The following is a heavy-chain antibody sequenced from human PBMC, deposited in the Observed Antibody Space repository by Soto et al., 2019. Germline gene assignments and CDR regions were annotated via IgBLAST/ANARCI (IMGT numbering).Heavy chain of an antibody. Sequence: QVQLVQAGAEVKKPGASVKVACKASGYTFTSYAMHWVRQAPGQRLEWMGWVNAGNGNTKDSQKFQGRVTITRDTSASTTYMELSSLRYADTAVYYCACGSLRFFRWGQGTLVTVSS. D-gene: IGHD3-3*01. CDR1: GYTFTSYA. CDR3: ACGSLRFFR. J-gene: IGHJ4*02. CDR2: VNAGNGNT. V-gene: IGHV1-3*01.